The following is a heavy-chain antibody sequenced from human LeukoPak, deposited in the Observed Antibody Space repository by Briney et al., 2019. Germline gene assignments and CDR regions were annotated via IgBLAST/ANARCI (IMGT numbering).Heavy chain of an antibody. CDR3: AGDPDIVVVPAAMDDGGFDY. D-gene: IGHD2-2*01. J-gene: IGHJ4*02. CDR1: GFTFSSYS. Sequence: GGSLRLSCAASGFTFSSYSMNWVRQAPGKGLEWVSSISSSSSYIYYADPVKGRFTISRDNAKNSLYLQMNSLRAEDTAVYYCAGDPDIVVVPAAMDDGGFDYWGQGTLVTVSS. V-gene: IGHV3-21*01. CDR2: ISSSSSYI.